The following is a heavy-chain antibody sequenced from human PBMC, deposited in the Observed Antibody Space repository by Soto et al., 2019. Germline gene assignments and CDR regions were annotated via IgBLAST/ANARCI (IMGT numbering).Heavy chain of an antibody. D-gene: IGHD6-6*01. Sequence: GGSLRLSCAASGFTFSSYSMNWVRQAPGKGLEWVSSISSSSSYIYYADSVKGRFTISRDNAKNSLYLQMNSLRAEDTAVYYCARVFPARPLNGMDVWGQGTTVTVSS. CDR3: ARVFPARPLNGMDV. CDR1: GFTFSSYS. V-gene: IGHV3-21*01. J-gene: IGHJ6*02. CDR2: ISSSSSYI.